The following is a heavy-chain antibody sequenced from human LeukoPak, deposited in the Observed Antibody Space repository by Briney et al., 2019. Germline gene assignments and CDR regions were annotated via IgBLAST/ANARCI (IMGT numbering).Heavy chain of an antibody. J-gene: IGHJ4*02. CDR1: GGSISSSSYY. CDR3: ARVRVTTLFDY. Sequence: SETLSLTCTVSGGSISSSSYYWGWIRQPPGKGLEWIGSIYYSGSTNYNPSLKSRVTISVDTSKNQFSLKLSSVTAADTAVYYCARVRVTTLFDYWGQGTLVTVSS. D-gene: IGHD4-17*01. CDR2: IYYSGST. V-gene: IGHV4-39*07.